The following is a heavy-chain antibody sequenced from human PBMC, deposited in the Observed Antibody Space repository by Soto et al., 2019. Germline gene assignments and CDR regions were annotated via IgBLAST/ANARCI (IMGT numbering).Heavy chain of an antibody. D-gene: IGHD6-13*01. Sequence: SETLSLTCTVSGGSMRNYFWTWIRQPPGKGLEWIGYIHYSGATSSFPSYNPSLRGRVTISEDTSKNQFSLKLLSVTTADTAVYFCAAGEASSRNLAPYYLDFWGQGTLVTVSS. V-gene: IGHV4-59*01. CDR2: IHYSGATSSFP. CDR1: GGSMRNYF. J-gene: IGHJ4*02. CDR3: AAGEASSRNLAPYYLDF.